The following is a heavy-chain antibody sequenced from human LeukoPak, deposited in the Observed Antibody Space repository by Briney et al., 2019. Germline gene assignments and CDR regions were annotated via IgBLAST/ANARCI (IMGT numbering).Heavy chain of an antibody. CDR2: IKYDGSDK. J-gene: IGHJ6*03. V-gene: IGHV3-7*01. D-gene: IGHD6-13*01. Sequence: AGGSLRLSCGASGFPFGGYWMYWVRHIPGKGLEWVANIKYDGSDKNYVDSVKGRFTISRDNAKNSLYLQMNSLRAEDTAVYYCARMTVYSSSWLAYYMDVWGEGTTVTVSS. CDR1: GFPFGGYW. CDR3: ARMTVYSSSWLAYYMDV.